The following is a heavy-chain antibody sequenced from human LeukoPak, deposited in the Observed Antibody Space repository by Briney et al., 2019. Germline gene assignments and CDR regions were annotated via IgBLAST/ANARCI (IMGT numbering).Heavy chain of an antibody. D-gene: IGHD3-16*01. Sequence: PSETLSLTCGVYGGSLSGYYWTCIRQPPGKGLEWTGEINHSGSTNHNPSLKSRVTISVGTSKNQFSLKLSSVTAADTPVYYCARGRVMGGVFNNGGKETLVTFSS. J-gene: IGHJ4*02. V-gene: IGHV4-34*01. CDR3: ARGRVMGGVFNN. CDR2: INHSGST. CDR1: GGSLSGYY.